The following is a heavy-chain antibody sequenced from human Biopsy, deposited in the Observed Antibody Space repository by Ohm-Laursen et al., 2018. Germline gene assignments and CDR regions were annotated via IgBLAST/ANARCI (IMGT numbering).Heavy chain of an antibody. CDR1: GYSISTAYY. CDR3: VRGVDYYDPYHYYALDV. Sequence: GTLSLTCSVSGYSISTAYYWAWIRQPPGKGLEWIASIYHIGSTNYNPSLKSRVSISVDTSKNQFSLRLTSVTAADTAVYYCVRGVDYYDPYHYYALDVWGQGTTVTVSS. D-gene: IGHD3-22*01. CDR2: IYHIGST. J-gene: IGHJ6*02. V-gene: IGHV4-38-2*02.